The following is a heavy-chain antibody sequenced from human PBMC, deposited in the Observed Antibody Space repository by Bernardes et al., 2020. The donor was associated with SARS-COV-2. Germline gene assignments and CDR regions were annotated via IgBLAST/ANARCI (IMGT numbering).Heavy chain of an antibody. V-gene: IGHV4-59*01. D-gene: IGHD2-15*01. CDR1: GGSISSYY. CDR3: ARALYCSGGSCYQGWFDP. Sequence: SETLSLTCTVSGGSISSYYWSWIRQPPGKGLEWIGYIYYSGSTNYNPSLKSRVTISVDTSKNQFSLKLSSVTAADTAVYYCARALYCSGGSCYQGWFDPWGQGTLVTVSS. J-gene: IGHJ5*02. CDR2: IYYSGST.